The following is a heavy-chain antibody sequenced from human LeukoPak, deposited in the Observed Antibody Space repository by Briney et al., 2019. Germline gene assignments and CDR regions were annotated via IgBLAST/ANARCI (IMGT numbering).Heavy chain of an antibody. CDR3: ARGSSSGWYGGAFDI. D-gene: IGHD6-19*01. V-gene: IGHV3-30*03. Sequence: GGSLRLSCAASGFTFSSYGMHWVRQAPGKGLEWVAVISYDGSNKYYADSVKGRFTISRGNSKNTLYLQMNSLRAEDTAVYYCARGSSSGWYGGAFDIWGQGTMVTVSS. CDR2: ISYDGSNK. CDR1: GFTFSSYG. J-gene: IGHJ3*02.